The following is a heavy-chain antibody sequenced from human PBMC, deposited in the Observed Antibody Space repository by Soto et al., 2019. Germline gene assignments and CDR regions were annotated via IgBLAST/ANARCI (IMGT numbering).Heavy chain of an antibody. J-gene: IGHJ4*02. CDR3: ARKFYDSSGYYDY. CDR1: GFTFSSYS. CDR2: ISSSSSYI. D-gene: IGHD3-22*01. V-gene: IGHV3-21*01. Sequence: GGSLRLSCAASGFTFSSYSMNWVRQAPGKGLEWVSSISSSSSYIYYADSVKGRFTISRDNAKNSLYLQMNSLRAEDTAVYYCARKFYDSSGYYDYWGQGTLVTVSS.